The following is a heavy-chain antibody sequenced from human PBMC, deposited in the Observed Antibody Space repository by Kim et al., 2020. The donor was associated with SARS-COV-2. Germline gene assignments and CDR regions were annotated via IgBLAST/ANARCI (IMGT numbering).Heavy chain of an antibody. D-gene: IGHD3-22*01. CDR3: ARHKWFQIPNNAFDI. V-gene: IGHV3-21*01. CDR1: GFTFSSYS. J-gene: IGHJ3*02. CDR2: ISSSSSYI. Sequence: GGSLRLSCAASGFTFSSYSMNWVRQAPGKGLEWVSSISSSSSYIYYADSVKGRFTISRDNAKNSLYLQMNSLRAEDTAVYYCARHKWFQIPNNAFDIWGQGTMVTVSS.